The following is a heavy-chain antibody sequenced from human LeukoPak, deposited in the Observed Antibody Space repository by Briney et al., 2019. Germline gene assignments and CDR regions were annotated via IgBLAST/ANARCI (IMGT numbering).Heavy chain of an antibody. Sequence: PGGSLRLSCAASGFTFSTYAMQWVRQAPGKGLEWVAVISNDGNDKYYADSVKGRFTISRDNSKNTLYLQMNSLRAEDTAVYYCARVLCSGGTCLDAFDIWGQGTMVTVSS. CDR2: ISNDGNDK. D-gene: IGHD2-15*01. J-gene: IGHJ3*02. V-gene: IGHV3-30*04. CDR3: ARVLCSGGTCLDAFDI. CDR1: GFTFSTYA.